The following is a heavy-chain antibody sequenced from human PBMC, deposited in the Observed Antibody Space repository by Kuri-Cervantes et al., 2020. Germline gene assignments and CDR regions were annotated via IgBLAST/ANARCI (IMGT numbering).Heavy chain of an antibody. CDR3: ARGIVVVTAGGGIGFDY. D-gene: IGHD2-21*02. J-gene: IGHJ4*02. V-gene: IGHV4-4*08. CDR2: IYTSGST. Sequence: SETLSLTCTVSGSSFSSYYWSWIRQPPGKGLEWIGRIYTSGSTNYNPSLKSRVTISVDTSKNQFSLKLSSVTAADTAVYYCARGIVVVTAGGGIGFDYWGQGTLVTVSS. CDR1: GSSFSSYY.